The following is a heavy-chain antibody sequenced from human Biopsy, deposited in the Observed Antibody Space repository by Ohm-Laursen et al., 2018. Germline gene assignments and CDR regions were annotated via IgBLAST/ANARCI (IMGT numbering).Heavy chain of an antibody. CDR1: GASINIAYY. D-gene: IGHD6-13*01. J-gene: IGHJ3*01. CDR2: IYQTGNT. CDR3: VRVRGISPPGAFDF. Sequence: SETLSLTCVVSGASINIAYYWGWIRQPPGKGLEWIGIIYQTGNTYYNPSLKSRLTISGDASKIEFFLNLTSVTAADTAIYYCVRVRGISPPGAFDFWGQGTKVAVSS. V-gene: IGHV4-38-2*01.